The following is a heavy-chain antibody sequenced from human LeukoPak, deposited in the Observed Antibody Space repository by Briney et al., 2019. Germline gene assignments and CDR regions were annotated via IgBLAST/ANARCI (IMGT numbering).Heavy chain of an antibody. Sequence: VASVTVSFTSSAYTFTVYYMHWVRQAPGQGLEWMGWINPNSGGTNYAQKFQGRVTMTRDTSISTAYMELSRLRSDATAVYYCARGSVLRYFVWLLTSGFDAWGQGTLVTVSA. CDR2: INPNSGGT. J-gene: IGHJ5*02. V-gene: IGHV1-2*02. CDR3: ARGSVLRYFVWLLTSGFDA. CDR1: AYTFTVYY. D-gene: IGHD3-9*01.